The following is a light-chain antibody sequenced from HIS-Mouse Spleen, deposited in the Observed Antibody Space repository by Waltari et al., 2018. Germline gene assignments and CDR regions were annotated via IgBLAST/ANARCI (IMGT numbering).Light chain of an antibody. CDR3: CSYAGSSTFGV. CDR1: SSDVGSYNL. Sequence: QSALTQPASVSGSPGQSITISCTGTSSDVGSYNLVSWYQQHPGKAPKLMIYEGSKRPSGVSNRFSGSKAGNTAVLTISGLQAEDEADYYCCSYAGSSTFGVFGGGTKLTVL. CDR2: EGS. J-gene: IGLJ3*02. V-gene: IGLV2-23*03.